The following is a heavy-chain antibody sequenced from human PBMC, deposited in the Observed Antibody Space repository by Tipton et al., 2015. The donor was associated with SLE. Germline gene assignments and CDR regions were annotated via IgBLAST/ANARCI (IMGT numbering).Heavy chain of an antibody. J-gene: IGHJ6*03. D-gene: IGHD1-1*01. CDR2: ISGSGGRT. V-gene: IGHV3-23*01. Sequence: SLRLSCTASGFTFGDYAMSWFRQAPGKGLEWVSAISGSGGRTYYADSVKGRFTISRDNSKNTLYLQMNSLRAEDTAVYYCAKGATGTYYYYYMDVWGKGTTVTVSS. CDR1: GFTFGDYA. CDR3: AKGATGTYYYYYMDV.